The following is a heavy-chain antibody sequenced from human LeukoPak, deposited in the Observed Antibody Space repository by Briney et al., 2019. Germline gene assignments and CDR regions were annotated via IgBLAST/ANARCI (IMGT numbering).Heavy chain of an antibody. CDR2: ISSSSSYI. CDR1: GFTFSSYS. J-gene: IGHJ4*02. D-gene: IGHD6-19*01. Sequence: GWSLRLSCAASGFTFSSYSMNWVRQAPGKGLEWVSSISSSSSYIYYADSFKGRFTISRDNAKNSLYLQMNSLRAEDTAVYYCARLYSSGPYFDYWGQGTLVTVSS. CDR3: ARLYSSGPYFDY. V-gene: IGHV3-21*01.